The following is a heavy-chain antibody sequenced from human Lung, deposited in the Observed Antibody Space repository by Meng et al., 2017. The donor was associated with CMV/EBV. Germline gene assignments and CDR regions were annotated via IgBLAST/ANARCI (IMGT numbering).Heavy chain of an antibody. D-gene: IGHD3-10*01. J-gene: IGHJ6*02. Sequence: SETLSLXCTVSGGSISSYYWSCIRQPPGKGLEDIGYIYYSGSTSYHPSLKSRVTIPVDTSKNQFSLKLSSVTAEDTAEYYCAEHGSGSYFYGMDVWGQGTTVTVSS. CDR3: AEHGSGSYFYGMDV. V-gene: IGHV4-59*01. CDR1: GGSISSYY. CDR2: IYYSGST.